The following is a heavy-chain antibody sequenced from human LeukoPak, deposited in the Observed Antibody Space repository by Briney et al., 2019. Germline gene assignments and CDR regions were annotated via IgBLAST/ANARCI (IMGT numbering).Heavy chain of an antibody. V-gene: IGHV3-20*04. CDR2: INWNGGST. J-gene: IGHJ4*02. D-gene: IGHD5-18*01. Sequence: GGSLRLSCAASGFTFGDYGMSWVRQAPGKGLEWVPGINWNGGSTGYADSVQGRFTISRDNAKNSLYLQMNSLRVEDTALYYCARKSQGYNYDVWYFDYWGQGTQVTVSS. CDR3: ARKSQGYNYDVWYFDY. CDR1: GFTFGDYG.